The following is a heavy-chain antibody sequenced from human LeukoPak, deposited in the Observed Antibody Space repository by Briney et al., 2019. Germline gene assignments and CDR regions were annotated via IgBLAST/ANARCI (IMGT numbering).Heavy chain of an antibody. J-gene: IGHJ4*02. CDR3: ASGRWSDYLDY. CDR1: GFTFISYW. Sequence: GGCLRLSCAASGFTFISYWMHWVRQAPGKGLLWVSHINSDVSSTNYADSVKGRFTISRDNAKNTLYLQMNSLRAEDTAVYYCASGRWSDYLDYWGQGTLVTVSS. V-gene: IGHV3-74*01. D-gene: IGHD3-3*01. CDR2: INSDVSST.